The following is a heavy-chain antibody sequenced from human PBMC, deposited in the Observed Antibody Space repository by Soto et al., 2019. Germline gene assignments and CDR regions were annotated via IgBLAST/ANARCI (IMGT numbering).Heavy chain of an antibody. J-gene: IGHJ6*02. CDR3: ARDLLIDWLLLHGMDV. Sequence: GVSLRLSCAASGVTFSSYSMNWVRQAPGKGLEWVSSISSSSSYIYYADSVKGRFTISRDNAKNSLYLQMNSLRAEDTAVYYCARDLLIDWLLLHGMDVWGQGTTVTVSS. V-gene: IGHV3-21*01. CDR1: GVTFSSYS. D-gene: IGHD3-9*01. CDR2: ISSSSSYI.